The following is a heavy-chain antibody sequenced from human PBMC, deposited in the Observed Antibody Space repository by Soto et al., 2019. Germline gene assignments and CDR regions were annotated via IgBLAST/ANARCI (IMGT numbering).Heavy chain of an antibody. D-gene: IGHD3-22*01. CDR3: AKALALYYDSSGYSPLFDY. J-gene: IGHJ4*02. CDR2: ISYDGSNK. CDR1: GFTFSSYG. V-gene: IGHV3-30*18. Sequence: PGGSLRLSCAASGFTFSSYGMHWVRQAPGKGLEWVAVISYDGSNKYYADSVKGRFTISRDNSKNTLYLQMNSLRAEDTAVYYCAKALALYYDSSGYSPLFDYWGQGTLVTVS.